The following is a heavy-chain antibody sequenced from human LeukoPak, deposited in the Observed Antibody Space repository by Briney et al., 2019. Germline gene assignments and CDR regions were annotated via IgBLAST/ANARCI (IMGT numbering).Heavy chain of an antibody. CDR1: GGSITSSSYY. V-gene: IGHV4-39*07. D-gene: IGHD6-19*01. Sequence: SETLSLTCTVSGGSITSSSYYWGWIRQPPGKGLEWIGSIYYSGSTYYNPSLKSRVTISVDTSKNQFSLNLSSVTAADTAVYYCVRDSSGWSRNYWGQGTLVTVSS. CDR3: VRDSSGWSRNY. CDR2: IYYSGST. J-gene: IGHJ4*02.